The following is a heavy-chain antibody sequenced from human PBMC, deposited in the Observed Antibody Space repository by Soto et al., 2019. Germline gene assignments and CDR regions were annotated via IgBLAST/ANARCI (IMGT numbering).Heavy chain of an antibody. CDR3: VRRSPEDAFDI. CDR1: GGSIISDGYS. CDR2: IYEGGNT. J-gene: IGHJ3*02. V-gene: IGHV4-30-2*01. Sequence: SETLSLTCAVSGGSIISDGYSWSWIRQPPGKGLQWIGHIYEGGNTYYTPSLESRVAISADKSKNQFSLRLSSVTAADTAVYYCVRRSPEDAFDIWGQGTMVTVSS.